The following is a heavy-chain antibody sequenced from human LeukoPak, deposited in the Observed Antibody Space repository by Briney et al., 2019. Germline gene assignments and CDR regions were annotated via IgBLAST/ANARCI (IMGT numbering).Heavy chain of an antibody. J-gene: IGHJ4*02. Sequence: GGSLRLSCAASGFTFSSYAISWVRQAPGKGLEWVSAISGSGGSTYYADSVKGRFTISRDNSKNTLYLQMNSLRAEDTAVYYCAKDWTERQWLSFDYWGQGTLVTVSS. CDR1: GFTFSSYA. CDR3: AKDWTERQWLSFDY. D-gene: IGHD6-19*01. CDR2: ISGSGGST. V-gene: IGHV3-23*01.